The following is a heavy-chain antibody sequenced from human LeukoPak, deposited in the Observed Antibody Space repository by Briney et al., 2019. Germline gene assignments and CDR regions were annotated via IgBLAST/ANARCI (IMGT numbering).Heavy chain of an antibody. J-gene: IGHJ4*02. D-gene: IGHD6-6*01. CDR2: INHSGST. Sequence: SETLSLTCAVYGGSFNGYYWSWLRQPPGKGLEWIGEINHSGSTNYSPSLKSRVTLSVDTSKNQFSLRLSSVTPEDTAVYYCARGSSSIDSWGQGTLVTVSS. V-gene: IGHV4-34*01. CDR3: ARGSSSIDS. CDR1: GGSFNGYY.